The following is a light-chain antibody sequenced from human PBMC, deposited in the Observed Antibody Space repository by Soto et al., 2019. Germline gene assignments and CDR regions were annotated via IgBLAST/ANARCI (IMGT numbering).Light chain of an antibody. CDR1: QGVSSY. V-gene: IGKV1-9*01. J-gene: IGKJ5*01. CDR3: QQLNSYPT. Sequence: IQLTQSPSSLSASVGDRVTITCRASQGVSSYLAWYQQKPGKAPKLLIYAASTLQSGVPSRFGGSGSGTEFTLTIRSLKPEDSASYYCQQLNSYPTFGQGTRVEIK. CDR2: AAS.